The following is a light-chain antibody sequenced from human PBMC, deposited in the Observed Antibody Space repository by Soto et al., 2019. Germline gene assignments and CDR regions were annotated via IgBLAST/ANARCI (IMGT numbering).Light chain of an antibody. CDR2: GAS. CDR1: QDISDD. V-gene: IGKV1-6*01. Sequence: AIQMPQSPSSLSASVGDRVTITCRESQDISDDVGWYQQTPGNAPKLLISGASRLQSGVPSRVSGSVSRAEFTLTISSLRPEDSATYYCLQNHNFPLTFGQGTKLEI. CDR3: LQNHNFPLT. J-gene: IGKJ1*01.